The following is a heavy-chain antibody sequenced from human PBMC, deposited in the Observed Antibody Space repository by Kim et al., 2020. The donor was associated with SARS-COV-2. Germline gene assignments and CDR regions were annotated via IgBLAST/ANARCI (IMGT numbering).Heavy chain of an antibody. CDR1: GGSISSSISY. Sequence: SETLSLTCSVSGGSISSSISYWGWIRQPPGKGLEWIGSLSYSGRTYDNPALKSRVTISVDTSKNQFSLNLSSVTAADTAVYDLAGLSAYNWFDSWGQGTL. J-gene: IGHJ5*01. CDR2: LSYSGRT. V-gene: IGHV4-39*01. CDR3: AGLSAYNWFDS.